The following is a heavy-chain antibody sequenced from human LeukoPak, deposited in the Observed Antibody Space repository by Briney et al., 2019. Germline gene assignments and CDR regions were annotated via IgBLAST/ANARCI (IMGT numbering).Heavy chain of an antibody. Sequence: RGSLCLSCAASGFIFSNYGMHWVRQAPGKGLQWVAFIQYDEGERFYADSVKGRFTISRDNSETTVHLQMNSLRAEDTALYHCARQMMESPHYFYMDIWGKGTSVTVSS. CDR3: ARQMMESPHYFYMDI. CDR1: GFIFSNYG. D-gene: IGHD3-16*01. J-gene: IGHJ6*03. V-gene: IGHV3-30*02. CDR2: IQYDEGER.